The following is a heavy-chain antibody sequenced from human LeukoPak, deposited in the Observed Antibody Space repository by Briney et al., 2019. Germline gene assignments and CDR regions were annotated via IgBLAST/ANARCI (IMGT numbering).Heavy chain of an antibody. V-gene: IGHV1-69*01. Sequence: SVKVSCKASGGTFSSYAISWVRQAPGQGLEWMGGIIPIFGTANYAQKFQGRVTITADESTSTVYMELSSLRSEDTAVYYCARYDYYGSGSYSFDPWGQGTLVTVSS. J-gene: IGHJ5*02. CDR2: IIPIFGTA. D-gene: IGHD3-10*01. CDR1: GGTFSSYA. CDR3: ARYDYYGSGSYSFDP.